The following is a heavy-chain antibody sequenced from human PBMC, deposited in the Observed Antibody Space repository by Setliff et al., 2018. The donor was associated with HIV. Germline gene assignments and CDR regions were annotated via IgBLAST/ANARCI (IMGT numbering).Heavy chain of an antibody. Sequence: PSETLSLTCTVSGGSISSGSYYWSWIRQPAGKGLEWIGRIYTSGSTNYNPSLKSRVTITVDTSKNQFSLKLSSVTAADTAVYYCAISNSPDQNLKNYFDYWGQGTLVTVSS. J-gene: IGHJ4*02. CDR3: AISNSPDQNLKNYFDY. D-gene: IGHD5-18*01. CDR2: IYTSGST. CDR1: GGSISSGSYY. V-gene: IGHV4-61*02.